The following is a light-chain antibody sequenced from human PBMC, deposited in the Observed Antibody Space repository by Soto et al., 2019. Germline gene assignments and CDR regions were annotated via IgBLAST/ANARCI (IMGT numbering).Light chain of an antibody. Sequence: EIVLTQSPGTLSLSPLARATLSCRASQSVSNNYLAWYQQKPGQAPRLLIYGASNRATGIPDRFSGSGSGTDFTLTISRLEPEDFAVYYCQQYGSSGTFGQGTKVDIK. J-gene: IGKJ1*01. CDR3: QQYGSSGT. CDR2: GAS. CDR1: QSVSNNY. V-gene: IGKV3-20*01.